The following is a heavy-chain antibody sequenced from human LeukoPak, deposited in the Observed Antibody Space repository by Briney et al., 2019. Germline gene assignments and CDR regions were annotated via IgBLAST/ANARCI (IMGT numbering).Heavy chain of an antibody. CDR2: ITATSTSI. Sequence: NPGGSLRLSCTVSGFTFSTYTMNWGRQAPGKGLEWVSSITATSTSIYYADSVKGRFTISRDNAKNSLFLQMSSLRADDTAVYFCAKERPHGMDVWGQGTTVTVSS. D-gene: IGHD6-6*01. V-gene: IGHV3-21*06. CDR1: GFTFSTYT. CDR3: AKERPHGMDV. J-gene: IGHJ6*02.